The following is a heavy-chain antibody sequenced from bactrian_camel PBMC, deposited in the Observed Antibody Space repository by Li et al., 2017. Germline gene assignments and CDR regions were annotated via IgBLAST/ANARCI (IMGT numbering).Heavy chain of an antibody. J-gene: IGHJ4*01. Sequence: DVQLVESGGGLVQPGGSLRLSCEASGFTFVSMTMSWVRQAPGKGLEWVAGIDNSGDNLYYSGSVKGRFTISRDNAKNTVYLQLNSLKTEDSAMYYCANTVFGSPYYWGQGTKVTVS. CDR2: IDNSGDNL. D-gene: IGHD3*01. CDR3: ANTVFGSPYY. CDR1: GFTFVSMT. V-gene: IGHV3S40*01.